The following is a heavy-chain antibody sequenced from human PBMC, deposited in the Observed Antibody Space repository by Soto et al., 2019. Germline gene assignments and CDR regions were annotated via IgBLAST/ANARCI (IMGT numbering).Heavy chain of an antibody. CDR2: IIPIFGTA. J-gene: IGHJ6*02. CDR3: ARDGNKIVVVPAAISSYYYGMDV. CDR1: GGTFSSYA. Sequence: SVKVSCKASGGTFSSYAISWVRQAPGQGLEWMGGIIPIFGTANYAQKFQGRVTITADESTSTAYMELSSLRSEDTAVYYCARDGNKIVVVPAAISSYYYGMDVWGQGTTVTVSS. D-gene: IGHD2-2*01. V-gene: IGHV1-69*13.